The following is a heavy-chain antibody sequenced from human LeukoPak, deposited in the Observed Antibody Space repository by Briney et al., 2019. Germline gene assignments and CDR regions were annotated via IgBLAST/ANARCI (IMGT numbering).Heavy chain of an antibody. CDR2: ISTTGTTL. J-gene: IGHJ4*02. Sequence: GGSLRLSCAASGFTFSTYAMSWVRQAPGKGLEWVSYISTTGTTLYYADSAKGRFTISRDNAKNSLYLHMNSLRDEDTAVYYCARNYGVLDYWGQGTLVTVSS. CDR3: ARNYGVLDY. CDR1: GFTFSTYA. V-gene: IGHV3-48*02. D-gene: IGHD4-17*01.